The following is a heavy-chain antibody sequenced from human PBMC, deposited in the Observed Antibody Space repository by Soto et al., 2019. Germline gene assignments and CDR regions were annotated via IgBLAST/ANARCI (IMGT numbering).Heavy chain of an antibody. J-gene: IGHJ5*02. V-gene: IGHV3-48*03. D-gene: IGHD3-3*02. CDR2: ISRSGYTT. Sequence: GSLRLSCAASGFTISSYEMNWVRQAPGKGLEWVSYISRSGYTTYYGDSVKGRFTISRDNANNSLYLQMNSLRVEDTAVYYCARDILEGRNSLDPWGQGTLVTVSS. CDR1: GFTISSYE. CDR3: ARDILEGRNSLDP.